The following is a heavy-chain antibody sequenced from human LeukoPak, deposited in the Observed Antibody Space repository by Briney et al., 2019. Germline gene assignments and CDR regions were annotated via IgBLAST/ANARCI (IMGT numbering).Heavy chain of an antibody. J-gene: IGHJ6*03. V-gene: IGHV4-61*01. Sequence: SETLSLTCTVSGYSISTGYYWDWVRQPPGQGLEWIGYIYYSGSTNYNPSLKSRVTISVDTSKNQFSLKLSSVTAADTAVYYCARTIAGVAATSFYYYYYMDVWGKGTTVTISS. D-gene: IGHD2-15*01. CDR1: GYSISTGYY. CDR2: IYYSGST. CDR3: ARTIAGVAATSFYYYYYMDV.